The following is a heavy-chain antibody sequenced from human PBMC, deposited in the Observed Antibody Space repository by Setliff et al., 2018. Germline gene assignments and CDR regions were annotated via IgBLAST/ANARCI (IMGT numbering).Heavy chain of an antibody. Sequence: PSETLSLTCNVSGASISRTSYYWGWIRQSPGKGVAWIASVSFSGSTYSNPSLKSRLIISVDAPDNQFSVKLSPVTAADTAVYYCARHKSNGSGSYPSLYMDVWGKGIMVTVSS. D-gene: IGHD3-10*01. CDR2: VSFSGST. V-gene: IGHV4-39*01. CDR3: ARHKSNGSGSYPSLYMDV. CDR1: GASISRTSYY. J-gene: IGHJ6*03.